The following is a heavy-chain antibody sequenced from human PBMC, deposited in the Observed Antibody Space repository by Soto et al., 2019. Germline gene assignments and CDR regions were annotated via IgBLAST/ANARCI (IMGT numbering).Heavy chain of an antibody. J-gene: IGHJ4*02. D-gene: IGHD1-7*01. V-gene: IGHV4-4*07. Sequence: TLSLTCTVSGDTITSFSWNWIRQSAGKGLEWIGRISTTGNTHYNPSLESRVTMSLDTSKNQFSLKLTSVTAADTAVYYCEGESGENWSYEAYWGQGTLVTVSS. CDR2: ISTTGNT. CDR3: EGESGENWSYEAY. CDR1: GDTITSFS.